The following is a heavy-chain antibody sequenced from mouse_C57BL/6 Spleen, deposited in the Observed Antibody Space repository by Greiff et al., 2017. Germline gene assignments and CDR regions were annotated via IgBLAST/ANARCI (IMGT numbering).Heavy chain of an antibody. Sequence: VKLVESGPELVKPGASVKISCKASGYAFSSSWLNWVKQRPGKGLEWIGRIYPGDGDTNYNGKFKGKATLTADKSSSTAYMQLSSLTSEDSAVYFCAAEGITTVELYAMDYWGQGTSGTVSS. CDR3: AAEGITTVELYAMDY. V-gene: IGHV1-82*01. CDR1: GYAFSSSW. D-gene: IGHD1-1*01. J-gene: IGHJ4*01. CDR2: IYPGDGDT.